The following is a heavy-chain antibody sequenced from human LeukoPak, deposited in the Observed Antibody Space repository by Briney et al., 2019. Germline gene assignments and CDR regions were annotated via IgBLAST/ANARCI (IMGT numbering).Heavy chain of an antibody. CDR3: AKVPLIAAAGQDVLLNWFDH. Sequence: PGGSLRLSCAASGFTFSSYAMSWVRQAPGKGLEWVSAISGSGGSTYYADSVKGRFTISRDNSKNTLYLQMNSLRAEDTAVYYCAKVPLIAAAGQDVLLNWFDHWGQGTLVTVSS. CDR1: GFTFSSYA. J-gene: IGHJ5*02. CDR2: ISGSGGST. V-gene: IGHV3-23*01. D-gene: IGHD6-13*01.